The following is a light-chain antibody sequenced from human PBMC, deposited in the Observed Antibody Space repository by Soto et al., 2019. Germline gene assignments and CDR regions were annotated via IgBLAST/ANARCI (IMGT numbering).Light chain of an antibody. V-gene: IGKV1-13*02. CDR2: DAS. CDR3: QQFTSYPHSPIT. CDR1: QGISSA. J-gene: IGKJ5*01. Sequence: AIQLTQSPSSLSASVGDRVTITCRASQGISSALAWYQQKPGKAPKLLIYDASSLESGVPSRFSGSGSGTDFTLPISSLQPEDFATYSCQQFTSYPHSPITFGQGTRLEIK.